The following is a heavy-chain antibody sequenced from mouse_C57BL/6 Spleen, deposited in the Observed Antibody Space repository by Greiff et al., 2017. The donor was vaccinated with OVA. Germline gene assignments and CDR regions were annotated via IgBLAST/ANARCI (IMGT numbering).Heavy chain of an antibody. J-gene: IGHJ2*01. CDR2: IDPEDGDT. D-gene: IGHD2-5*01. Sequence: VQLQQSGAELVRPGASVKLSCTASGFNIKDYYMHWVKQRPEQGLEWIGRIDPEDGDTEYAPKFQGKATMTVDKSSSTAYMQLSSLTSEDSAVYYCARRGCEYSNCVYYFDYWGQGTTLTVSS. V-gene: IGHV14-1*01. CDR1: GFNIKDYY. CDR3: ARRGCEYSNCVYYFDY.